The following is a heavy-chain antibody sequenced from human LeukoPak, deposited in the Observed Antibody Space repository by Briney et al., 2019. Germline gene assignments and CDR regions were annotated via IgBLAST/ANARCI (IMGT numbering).Heavy chain of an antibody. CDR3: ARAPAATGTIDY. V-gene: IGHV4-34*01. J-gene: IGHJ4*02. D-gene: IGHD6-13*01. Sequence: SETLSLTCAVYGGSFSGNYWTWIRQPPGKGLEWIGEINHCGSTNYNTSLKSRVTISIDTSKNRFSLNLISVTAADTAVYYCARAPAATGTIDYWGQGTLVTVSS. CDR1: GGSFSGNY. CDR2: INHCGST.